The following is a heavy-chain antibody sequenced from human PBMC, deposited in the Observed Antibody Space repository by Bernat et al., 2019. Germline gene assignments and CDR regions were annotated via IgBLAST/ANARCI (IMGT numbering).Heavy chain of an antibody. J-gene: IGHJ4*02. CDR1: GFTFSSYA. Sequence: QVQLVESGGGVVQPGRSLRLSCAASGFTFSSYAMHWVRQAPGKGLEWVAVISYVGSNKYYADSVKGRFTISRDNSKNTLYLQMNSLRAEDTAVYYCARSSSGSYYFDYWGQGTLVTVSS. CDR3: ARSSSGSYYFDY. D-gene: IGHD1-26*01. CDR2: ISYVGSNK. V-gene: IGHV3-30-3*01.